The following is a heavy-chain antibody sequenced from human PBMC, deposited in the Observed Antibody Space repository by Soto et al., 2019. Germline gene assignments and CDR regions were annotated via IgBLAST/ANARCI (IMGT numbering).Heavy chain of an antibody. V-gene: IGHV1-18*01. CDR2: ISAHNGNT. CDR3: ARGRYGDY. CDR1: GYGFTTYG. D-gene: IGHD1-1*01. J-gene: IGHJ4*02. Sequence: VHLVQSGAAVKTPGASVKASCTGSGYGFTTYGITWVRQAPGQGLEWMAWISAHNGNTNYAQKLQGRVTVTRDTSTSTAYMELRSLRSDDTAVYYCARGRYGDYWGEGDLVTVSS.